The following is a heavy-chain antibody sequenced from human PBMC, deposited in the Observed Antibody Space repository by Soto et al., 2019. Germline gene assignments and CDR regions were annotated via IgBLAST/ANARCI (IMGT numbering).Heavy chain of an antibody. CDR2: ISDDGNNR. Sequence: GSLRLSCAASGCTFSSYAMGWVRQAPGKGLEWVAVISDDGNNRYYADSVKGRLTISRGHSKNTLYLQMNSLRAEDTAVYYCAQGEGWLVQGYYYSGMAVWGQGTTVTVPS. D-gene: IGHD6-19*01. CDR3: AQGEGWLVQGYYYSGMAV. V-gene: IGHV3-30*18. CDR1: GCTFSSYA. J-gene: IGHJ6*02.